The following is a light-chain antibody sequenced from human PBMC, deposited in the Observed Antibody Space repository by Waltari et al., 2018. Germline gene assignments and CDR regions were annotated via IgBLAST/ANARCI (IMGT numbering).Light chain of an antibody. CDR2: KDT. J-gene: IGLJ3*02. CDR3: LSADSSGTSKV. CDR1: ALPQQY. Sequence: SYELTQPPSVSVSPGQTARITCSGVALPQQYAFWYQQKQGQAPVLIIDKDTQRPSGIPERFSGSSSGTTVTMTISGVQAEDEADYYCLSADSSGTSKVFGGGTKLTVL. V-gene: IGLV3-25*03.